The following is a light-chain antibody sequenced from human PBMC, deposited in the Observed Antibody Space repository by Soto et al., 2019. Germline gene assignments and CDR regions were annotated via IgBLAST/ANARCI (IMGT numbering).Light chain of an antibody. CDR3: QQYNGWPFT. CDR1: RSVSSN. V-gene: IGKV3-15*01. Sequence: EIVMTQSPATLSVSPGERATLSCRASRSVSSNLAWYQQNPGQAPRLLIYGASTRATGIPARFSGSGSGTEFTLIISSLQSEDFAVYSCQQYNGWPFTFGGGTKVEIK. J-gene: IGKJ4*01. CDR2: GAS.